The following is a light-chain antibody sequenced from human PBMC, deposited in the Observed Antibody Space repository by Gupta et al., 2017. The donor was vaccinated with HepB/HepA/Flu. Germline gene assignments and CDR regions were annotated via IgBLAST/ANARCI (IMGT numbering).Light chain of an antibody. CDR3: QQSYSSPQIT. V-gene: IGKV1-39*01. CDR1: QSISNY. Sequence: DIQMTQPPSSLSASVGDRVTITCRASQSISNYLNWYQQKPGKAPKLLIYATSSLQSGVPSRFSGSGSGTDFTLTISSLKPEDFATYYCQQSYSSPQITFGPGTKVDI. J-gene: IGKJ3*01. CDR2: ATS.